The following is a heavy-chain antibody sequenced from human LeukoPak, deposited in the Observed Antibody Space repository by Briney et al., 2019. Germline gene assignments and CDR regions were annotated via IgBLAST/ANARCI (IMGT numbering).Heavy chain of an antibody. V-gene: IGHV4-59*01. J-gene: IGHJ4*02. CDR1: GGSISSYY. CDR3: ARRAYDFWSGYSYFDY. CDR2: IYYSGST. D-gene: IGHD3-3*01. Sequence: KPSETLSLTCTVSGGSISSYYWSWIRQPPGKGLEWLGYIYYSGSTNYNPSLKSRVTISVDTSKNQFSLKLSSVTAADTAVYYCARRAYDFWSGYSYFDYWGQGTLVTVSS.